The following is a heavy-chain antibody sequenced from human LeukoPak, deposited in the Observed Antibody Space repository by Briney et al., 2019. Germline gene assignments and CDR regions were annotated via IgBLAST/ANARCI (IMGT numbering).Heavy chain of an antibody. CDR1: GFTFSSYG. CDR2: ISGSGGST. D-gene: IGHD2-8*02. Sequence: GGSLRLSCAASGFTFSSYGMSWVRQAPGKGLEWVSAISGSGGSTYYADSVKGRFTISRDNAKNSLYLLMNSLRAEDTAVYYCARAAVPTGSTTRGYYFDYWGQGTLVTVSS. V-gene: IGHV3-23*01. J-gene: IGHJ4*02. CDR3: ARAAVPTGSTTRGYYFDY.